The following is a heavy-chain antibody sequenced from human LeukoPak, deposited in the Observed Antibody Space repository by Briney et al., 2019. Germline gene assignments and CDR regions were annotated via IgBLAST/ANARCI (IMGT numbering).Heavy chain of an antibody. D-gene: IGHD6-13*01. CDR3: ARGGGYSSSSSFDY. CDR2: INPNSGGT. V-gene: IGHV1-2*02. CDR1: GYTFTGYY. Sequence: GASVKVSCKASGYTFTGYYMHWVRQAPGQGLEWMGWINPNSGGTNYAQKFQGRVSMTRDTSISTAYMELSRLRSDDTAVYYCARGGGYSSSSSFDYWGQGTLVTVSS. J-gene: IGHJ4*02.